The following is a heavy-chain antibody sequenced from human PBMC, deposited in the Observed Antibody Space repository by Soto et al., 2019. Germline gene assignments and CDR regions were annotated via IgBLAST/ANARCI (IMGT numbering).Heavy chain of an antibody. CDR1: GFTFSSYA. D-gene: IGHD3-22*01. V-gene: IGHV3-23*01. Sequence: GGSLRLSCAASGFTFSSYAMSWVRQAPGKGLEWVSAISGSGGSTYYADAVKGRFTISRDNSKNTLYLQMNSLRAEDTAVYYCAKLIRAVVITLDAFDIWGQGTMVTVSS. CDR3: AKLIRAVVITLDAFDI. J-gene: IGHJ3*02. CDR2: ISGSGGST.